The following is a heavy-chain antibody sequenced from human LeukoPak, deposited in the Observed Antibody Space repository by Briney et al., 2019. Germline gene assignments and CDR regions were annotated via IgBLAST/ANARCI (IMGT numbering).Heavy chain of an antibody. D-gene: IGHD3-10*01. Sequence: SVKVSCKASGGTFSSYAISWVRQAPGQGLEWMGGIIPIFGTANYAQKFQGRVTITADESTSTAYMELSSLRSDDTAVSYCASENYGSGSYYSLWGQGTLVTVSS. CDR2: IIPIFGTA. V-gene: IGHV1-69*13. CDR1: GGTFSSYA. J-gene: IGHJ4*02. CDR3: ASENYGSGSYYSL.